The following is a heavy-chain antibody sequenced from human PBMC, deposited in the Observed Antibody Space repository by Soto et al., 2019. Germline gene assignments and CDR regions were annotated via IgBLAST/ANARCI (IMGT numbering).Heavy chain of an antibody. V-gene: IGHV3-11*06. CDR1: GFSLSDYH. D-gene: IGHD1-26*01. J-gene: IGHJ4*02. Sequence: GGSLRLSCEASGFSLSDYHMSWIRLAPGQGLEWISHIGFLSTYTPYADSVRGRFTITRDSAKKFLFLQMDRLRAEDTAIYYCVRDIPYVGATKYFDVWGQGTLVTVSS. CDR3: VRDIPYVGATKYFDV. CDR2: IGFLSTYT.